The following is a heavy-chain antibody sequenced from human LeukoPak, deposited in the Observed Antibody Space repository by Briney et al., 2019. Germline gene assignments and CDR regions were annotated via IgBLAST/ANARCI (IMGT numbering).Heavy chain of an antibody. V-gene: IGHV3-21*04. CDR1: GFTFSSYS. Sequence: GGSLRLSCAASGFTFSSYSMNWVRQAPGKGLEWVSSISSSSSYIYYADSVKGRFTISRDNAKNSLYLQMNSLRAEDTAVYYCARYPYSYGYNYYYGMDVWGQGTTVTVSS. J-gene: IGHJ6*02. CDR2: ISSSSSYI. D-gene: IGHD5-18*01. CDR3: ARYPYSYGYNYYYGMDV.